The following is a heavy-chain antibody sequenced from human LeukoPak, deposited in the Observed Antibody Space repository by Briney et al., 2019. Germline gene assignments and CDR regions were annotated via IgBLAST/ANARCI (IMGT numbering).Heavy chain of an antibody. CDR1: GYTFTGYY. D-gene: IGHD6-6*01. CDR2: VNPNSGGT. V-gene: IGHV1-2*02. CDR3: ARGAARSYYYYYMDV. Sequence: ASVKVSCKASGYTFTGYYIHWVRQAPGQGLEWMGWVNPNSGGTNYAQKFQGRVTMTRDTSISTAYMELSRLRSDDTAVYYCARGAARSYYYYYMDVWGKGTTVTVSS. J-gene: IGHJ6*03.